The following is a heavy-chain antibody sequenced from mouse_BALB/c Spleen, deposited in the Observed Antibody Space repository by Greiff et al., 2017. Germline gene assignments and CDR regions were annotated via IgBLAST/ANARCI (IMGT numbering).Heavy chain of an antibody. V-gene: IGHV7-1*02. D-gene: IGHD1-2*01. CDR1: GFTFSDFY. CDR3: ARSYGYVWFAY. J-gene: IGHJ3*01. CDR2: SRNKANDYTT. Sequence: DVQLVESGGGLVQPGGSLRLSCATSGFTFSDFYMEWVRQPPGKRLEWIAASRNKANDYTTEYSASVKGRFIVSRDTSQSILYLQMNALRAEDTAIYYCARSYGYVWFAYWGQGTLVTVSA.